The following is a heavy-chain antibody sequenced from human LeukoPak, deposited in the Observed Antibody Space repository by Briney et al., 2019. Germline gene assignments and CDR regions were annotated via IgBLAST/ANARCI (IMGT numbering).Heavy chain of an antibody. CDR2: INPNSGGT. J-gene: IGHJ4*02. D-gene: IGHD6-25*01. V-gene: IGHV1-2*06. Sequence: GASVKVSCKASGYTFTGYYMHWVRQAPGQGLEWMGRINPNSGGTNYAQKFQGRVTMTRNTSISTAYMELSSLRSEDTAVYYCARGQRTYFDYWGQGTLVTVSS. CDR3: ARGQRTYFDY. CDR1: GYTFTGYY.